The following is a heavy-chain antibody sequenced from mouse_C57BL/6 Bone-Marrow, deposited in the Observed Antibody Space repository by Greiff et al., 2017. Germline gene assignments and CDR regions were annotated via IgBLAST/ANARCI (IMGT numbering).Heavy chain of an antibody. Sequence: EVMLVESGGDLVKPGGSLKLSCAASGFTFSSYGMSWVRQTPDKRLEWVATISSGGSYTYYPDSVKGRFTISRDNAKNTLYLQMSSLKSEDTAMYYCARRIYYDYDGGPGDYWGQGTSVTVSS. CDR3: ARRIYYDYDGGPGDY. J-gene: IGHJ4*01. CDR2: ISSGGSYT. CDR1: GFTFSSYG. V-gene: IGHV5-6*02. D-gene: IGHD2-4*01.